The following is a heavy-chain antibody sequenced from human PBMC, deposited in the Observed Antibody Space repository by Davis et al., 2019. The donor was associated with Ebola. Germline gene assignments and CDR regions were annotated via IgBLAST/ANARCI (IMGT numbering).Heavy chain of an antibody. V-gene: IGHV4-59*01. CDR2: IHYLGNT. D-gene: IGHD4-17*01. CDR3: ARGNYGDYIVLYYYNMDV. J-gene: IGHJ6*02. CDR1: GGSINNYF. Sequence: MPSETLSLTCTVSGGSINNYFWSWIRQPPGKGLEWIGNIHYLGNTNYNPSLKSRVTMSVDTSKNQFSLQLSSVTAADTAVYYCARGNYGDYIVLYYYNMDVWGQGTTVTVSS.